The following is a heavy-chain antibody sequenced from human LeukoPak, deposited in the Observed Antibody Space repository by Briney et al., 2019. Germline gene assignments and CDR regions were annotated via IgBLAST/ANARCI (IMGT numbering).Heavy chain of an antibody. J-gene: IGHJ4*02. V-gene: IGHV1-69*05. D-gene: IGHD3-22*01. CDR2: IIPIFGTA. CDR1: GGTFSSYA. Sequence: GASVKVSCKASGGTFSSYAISWVRQAPGQGLEWMGGIIPIFGTANYAQKFQGRVTITTDESTSTAYMELSSLRSEDTAVYYCARSKEYYYNSSGYSSSHFDYWGQGTLVTVSS. CDR3: ARSKEYYYNSSGYSSSHFDY.